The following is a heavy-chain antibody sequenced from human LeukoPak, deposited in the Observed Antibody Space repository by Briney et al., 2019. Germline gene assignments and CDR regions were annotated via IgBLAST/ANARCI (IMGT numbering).Heavy chain of an antibody. D-gene: IGHD1-1*01. Sequence: GGSLRLSCAASGFTFTSYAMSWIRQAPGKGREWVSAISGGGEDTYYPDSVKGRFTISRDNSKNTLYLQMNSLRAEDTAIYYCAKPRAMTTGVGRYFDLWGRGTLVTVSS. CDR2: ISGGGEDT. V-gene: IGHV3-23*01. J-gene: IGHJ2*01. CDR3: AKPRAMTTGVGRYFDL. CDR1: GFTFTSYA.